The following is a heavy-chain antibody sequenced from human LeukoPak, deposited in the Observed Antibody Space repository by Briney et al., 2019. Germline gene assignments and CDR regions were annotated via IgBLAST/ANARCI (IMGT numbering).Heavy chain of an antibody. CDR2: IYHSGST. CDR3: ARVHPSQAIVGAPVDY. J-gene: IGHJ4*02. CDR1: GGSISSGGYY. V-gene: IGHV4-30-2*01. Sequence: SQTLSLTCTVSGGSISSGGYYWSWIRQPPGKGLEWIGYIYHSGSTYYNPSLKSRVTISVDTSKNQFSLKLSSVTAADTAVYYCARVHPSQAIVGAPVDYWGQGTLVTVSS. D-gene: IGHD1-26*01.